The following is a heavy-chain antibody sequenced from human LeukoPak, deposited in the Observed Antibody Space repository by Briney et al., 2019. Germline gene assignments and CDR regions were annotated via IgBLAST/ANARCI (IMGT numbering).Heavy chain of an antibody. CDR2: IIPIFGTA. J-gene: IGHJ4*02. V-gene: IGHV1-69*13. CDR1: GYTFTGYY. D-gene: IGHD5-18*01. Sequence: GASVKVSCKASGYTFTGYYMHWVRQAPGQGLEWMGGIIPIFGTANYAQKFQGRVTITADESTSTAYMELSSLRSEDTAVYYCARGEGYQPKLDYWGQGTLVTVSS. CDR3: ARGEGYQPKLDY.